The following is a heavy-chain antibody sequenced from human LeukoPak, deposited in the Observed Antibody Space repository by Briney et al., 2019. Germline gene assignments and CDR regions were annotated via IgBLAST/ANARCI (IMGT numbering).Heavy chain of an antibody. V-gene: IGHV4-34*01. CDR1: GGSFSGYY. CDR2: INHSGST. J-gene: IGHJ4*02. CDR3: ARGRAAGEFAY. Sequence: SETLSLTCAVYGGSFSGYYWSWIRQPPGKGLEWIGEINHSGSTNYNPSLKSRVTISVDTSKNQFSLKLSSVTAADTAVYYCARGRAAGEFAYWGQGTLVTVSS. D-gene: IGHD6-19*01.